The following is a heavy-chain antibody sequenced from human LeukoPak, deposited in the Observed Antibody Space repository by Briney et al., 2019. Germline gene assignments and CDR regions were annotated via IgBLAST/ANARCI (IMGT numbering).Heavy chain of an antibody. CDR2: INHSGST. CDR1: GGSISSYY. J-gene: IGHJ5*02. V-gene: IGHV4-34*01. Sequence: SETLSLTCTVSGGSISSYYWSWIRQPPGKGLEWIGEINHSGSTNYNPSLKSRVTISVDTSKNQFSLKLSSVTAADTAVYYCARGKYMGPWGQGTLVTVSS. D-gene: IGHD2/OR15-2a*01. CDR3: ARGKYMGP.